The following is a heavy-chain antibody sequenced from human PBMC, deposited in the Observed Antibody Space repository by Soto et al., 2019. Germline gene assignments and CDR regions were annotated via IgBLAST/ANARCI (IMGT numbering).Heavy chain of an antibody. Sequence: GGSLRLSCAASGFTFSSYGMHWVRQAPGKGLEWVAVISYDGSNKYYADSVKGRFTISRDNSKSTLYLQMDSLRAEDTAVYYCAKDTSGGDRPKGGVGVFDPWGQGTLVTVSS. V-gene: IGHV3-30*18. CDR1: GFTFSSYG. CDR3: AKDTSGGDRPKGGVGVFDP. CDR2: ISYDGSNK. J-gene: IGHJ5*02. D-gene: IGHD2-21*02.